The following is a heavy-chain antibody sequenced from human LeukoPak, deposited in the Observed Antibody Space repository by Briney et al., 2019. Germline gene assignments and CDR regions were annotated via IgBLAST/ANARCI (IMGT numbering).Heavy chain of an antibody. J-gene: IGHJ4*02. Sequence: AASVKVSCKASGGTFSSYAISWVRQAPGQGLEWMGGIIPIFGTANYAQKFQGRVTITADESTSTAYMELSSLRSEDTAVYYCAREDTAMDLFDYWGQGTPVTVSS. CDR2: IIPIFGTA. D-gene: IGHD5-18*01. CDR3: AREDTAMDLFDY. V-gene: IGHV1-69*13. CDR1: GGTFSSYA.